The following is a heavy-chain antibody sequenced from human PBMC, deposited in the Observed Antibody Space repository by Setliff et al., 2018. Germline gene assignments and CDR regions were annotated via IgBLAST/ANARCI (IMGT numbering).Heavy chain of an antibody. CDR3: ARGPSPTVTPTRLIYFYHMDV. CDR1: GDPFNAYG. D-gene: IGHD4-17*01. Sequence: VKVSCKASGDPFNAYGVSWVRQAPGQGLEWMGAIIPVLGMTDYAQKFQGRLTITADQSTTTIYMELSSLRFDDTALYYCARGPSPTVTPTRLIYFYHMDVWGTGTTVTVSS. J-gene: IGHJ6*03. CDR2: IIPVLGMT. V-gene: IGHV1-69*10.